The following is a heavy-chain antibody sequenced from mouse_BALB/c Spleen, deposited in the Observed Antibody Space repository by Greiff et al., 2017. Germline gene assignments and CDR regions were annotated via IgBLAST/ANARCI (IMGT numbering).Heavy chain of an antibody. V-gene: IGHV5-12-2*01. CDR3: ARHRKIYDGYRYAMDY. CDR1: GFTFSSYT. J-gene: IGHJ4*01. CDR2: ISNGGGST. Sequence: EVQGVESGGGLVQPGGSLKLSCAASGFTFSSYTMSWVRQTPEKRLEWVAYISNGGGSTYYPDTVKGRFTISRDNAKNTLYLQMSSLKSEDTAMYYCARHRKIYDGYRYAMDYWGQGTSVTVSS. D-gene: IGHD2-3*01.